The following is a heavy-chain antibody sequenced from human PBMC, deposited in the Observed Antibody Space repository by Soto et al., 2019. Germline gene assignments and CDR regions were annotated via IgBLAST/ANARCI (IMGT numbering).Heavy chain of an antibody. D-gene: IGHD6-13*01. Sequence: QVQLVQSGAEVKKPGASVKVSCKASGYTFTSYAMHWVRQAPGQRLEWMGWINAGNGNTKYSQKFQGRFTITRDTAASTAYMELSSLRSEDTAVYYCARDPAAAGSRYFDYWGQGTLVTVSS. CDR3: ARDPAAAGSRYFDY. CDR1: GYTFTSYA. J-gene: IGHJ4*02. CDR2: INAGNGNT. V-gene: IGHV1-3*01.